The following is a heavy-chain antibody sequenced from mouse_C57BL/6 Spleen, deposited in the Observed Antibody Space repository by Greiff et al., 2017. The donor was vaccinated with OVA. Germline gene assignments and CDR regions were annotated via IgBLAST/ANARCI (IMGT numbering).Heavy chain of an antibody. V-gene: IGHV1-53*01. CDR2: INPSNGGT. Sequence: QVQLQQSGTELVKPGASVKLSCKASGYTFTSYWMHWVKQRPGQGLEWIGNINPSNGGTNYNEKFKSKATLTVDKSSSTAYMQLGSLTSEDSAVYYCARSYSNDWYFDVWGTGTTVTVSS. J-gene: IGHJ1*03. CDR3: ARSYSNDWYFDV. D-gene: IGHD2-5*01. CDR1: GYTFTSYW.